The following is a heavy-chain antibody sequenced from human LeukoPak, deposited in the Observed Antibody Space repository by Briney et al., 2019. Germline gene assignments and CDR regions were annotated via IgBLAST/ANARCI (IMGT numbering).Heavy chain of an antibody. CDR3: ARAAYYDDSSGHPQFDS. J-gene: IGHJ4*02. Sequence: PGGSLRLSCAASGFTFSSYSMSWVRQAPGKGLEWLSYISSSSSTINYADSVKGRFTISRDNAKNSLYLQMNSLRAEDTAIYYCARAAYYDDSSGHPQFDSWGQGTLVTVSS. CDR2: ISSSSSTI. CDR1: GFTFSSYS. V-gene: IGHV3-48*04. D-gene: IGHD3-22*01.